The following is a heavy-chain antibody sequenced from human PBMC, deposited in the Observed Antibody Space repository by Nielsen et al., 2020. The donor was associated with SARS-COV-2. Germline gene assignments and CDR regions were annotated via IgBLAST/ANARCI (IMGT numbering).Heavy chain of an antibody. J-gene: IGHJ5*02. CDR3: AKVRSWYWFDP. CDR2: ISYDGSNK. Sequence: GESLKISCAASGFTFSSYGMHWVRQAPGKGLEWVAVISYDGSNKYYADSVKGRFTISRDNSKNTLYLQMNSLRAEDTAVYYCAKVRSWYWFDPWGQGTLVTVSS. CDR1: GFTFSSYG. D-gene: IGHD6-13*01. V-gene: IGHV3-30*18.